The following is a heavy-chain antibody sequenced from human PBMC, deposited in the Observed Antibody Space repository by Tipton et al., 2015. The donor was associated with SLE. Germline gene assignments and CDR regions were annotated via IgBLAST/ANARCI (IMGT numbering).Heavy chain of an antibody. J-gene: IGHJ6*02. D-gene: IGHD3-10*01. Sequence: TLSLTCSVSGDSISSGGSYWNWIRQPAGKGLEWIGRIYTSGTTNYNPSLKSRVTMSVDTSKNQFSLKLSSVTAADTAVYYCARGSRGVGFDVWGHGTTVIVSS. CDR2: IYTSGTT. CDR1: GDSISSGGSY. V-gene: IGHV4-61*02. CDR3: ARGSRGVGFDV.